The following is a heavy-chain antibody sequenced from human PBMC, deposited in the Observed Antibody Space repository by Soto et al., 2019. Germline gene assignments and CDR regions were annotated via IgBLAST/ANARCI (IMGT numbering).Heavy chain of an antibody. D-gene: IGHD2-21*02. CDR3: ARHPSDFWFDP. CDR2: IPYTGRN. CDR1: GDSISSYY. J-gene: IGHJ5*02. Sequence: PSETLSLTCTVSGDSISSYYWSLFRQPPGKGLEWIGYIPYTGRNNYNPSLKSRVTISVDTSKNQFALELRSVTAADTAVYYCARHPSDFWFDPWGQGTLVTVSS. V-gene: IGHV4-59*01.